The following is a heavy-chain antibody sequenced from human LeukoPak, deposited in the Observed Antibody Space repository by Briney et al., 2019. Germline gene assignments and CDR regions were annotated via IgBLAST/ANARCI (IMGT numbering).Heavy chain of an antibody. CDR2: INEDGSEK. CDR3: ARVLVDYGQRDY. Sequence: GGSLRLSCSASGFTFSSYWMTWVRQAPGKGLEWVANINEDGSEKYYVDSVKGRFTISRDNAKSSLYLQINSLRAEDTAVYYCARVLVDYGQRDYWGQGTLVIVSS. J-gene: IGHJ4*02. D-gene: IGHD4-17*01. V-gene: IGHV3-7*01. CDR1: GFTFSSYW.